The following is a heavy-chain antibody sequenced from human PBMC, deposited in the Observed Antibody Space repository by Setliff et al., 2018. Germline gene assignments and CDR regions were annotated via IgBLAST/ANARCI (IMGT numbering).Heavy chain of an antibody. V-gene: IGHV1-2*06. D-gene: IGHD4-17*01. J-gene: IGHJ4*02. CDR2: FHPYSGHT. CDR1: GYTFNNYF. CDR3: AREVLSTVVAWDY. Sequence: ASVKVSCKASGYTFNNYFLHWVRQAPGQGLEWMGRFHPYSGHTNYAQNFQGRVTITRDTSNSTDYMDLSRLTSDDTAVYYCAREVLSTVVAWDYWGQGTLVTVSS.